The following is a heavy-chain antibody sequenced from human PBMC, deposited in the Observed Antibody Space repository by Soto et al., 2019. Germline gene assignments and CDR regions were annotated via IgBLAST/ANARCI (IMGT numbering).Heavy chain of an antibody. J-gene: IGHJ3*02. CDR2: IYHTANT. Sequence: SETLSLTCAVSGYSISTGYYWGWIRQPPGKGLEWIGMIYHTANTYYNVSLKSRVTISVDTSKNQFSLRLTSVTAADTAVNYCARVMPSRAFDIWGQGTMVTVSS. CDR1: GYSISTGYY. V-gene: IGHV4-38-2*01. CDR3: ARVMPSRAFDI. D-gene: IGHD3-16*01.